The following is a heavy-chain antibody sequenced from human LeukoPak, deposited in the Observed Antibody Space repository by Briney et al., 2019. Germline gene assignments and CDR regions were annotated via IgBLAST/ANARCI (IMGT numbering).Heavy chain of an antibody. J-gene: IGHJ4*02. D-gene: IGHD3-10*01. CDR1: GFTFNNYW. Sequence: GGSLRLSCEASGFTFNNYWMHWVRQAPGKGLEWVSLISWDGGSTYYADSVKGRFTISRDNSKNSLYLQMNSLRIEDTALYYCAGSGLNFDYWGQGTLVTVSS. CDR2: ISWDGGST. V-gene: IGHV3-43*01. CDR3: AGSGLNFDY.